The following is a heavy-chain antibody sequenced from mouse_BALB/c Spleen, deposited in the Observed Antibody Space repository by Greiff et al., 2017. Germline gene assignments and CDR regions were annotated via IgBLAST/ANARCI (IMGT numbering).Heavy chain of an antibody. CDR2: ISSGGSYT. CDR3: ARRPDYYGSRGYLDV. CDR1: GFTFSSSG. D-gene: IGHD1-1*01. J-gene: IGHJ1*01. Sequence: LVESGGDLVKPGGSLKLSCAASGFTFSSSGMSWVRQTPDKRLEWVATISSGGSYTYYPDSVKGRFTISRDIAKNTLYLQMSSLKAEDTAMYYCARRPDYYGSRGYLDVWGAGTTVTVSS. V-gene: IGHV5-6*02.